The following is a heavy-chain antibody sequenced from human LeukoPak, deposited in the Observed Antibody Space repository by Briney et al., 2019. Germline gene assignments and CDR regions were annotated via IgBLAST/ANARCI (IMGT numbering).Heavy chain of an antibody. D-gene: IGHD2-8*02. CDR1: GYSFTSGHY. V-gene: IGHV4-38-2*01. J-gene: IGHJ4*02. CDR3: AKYCTSVTWILRGFDY. Sequence: PSETLSLTCSVSGYSFTSGHYWGWIRQPPGKGLEWFASIYHTGRAHYNPSLKSRVTISVDTSKNQFSLKLSSVTAADTAVYYCAKYCTSVTWILRGFDYWGQGALVTVSS. CDR2: IYHTGRA.